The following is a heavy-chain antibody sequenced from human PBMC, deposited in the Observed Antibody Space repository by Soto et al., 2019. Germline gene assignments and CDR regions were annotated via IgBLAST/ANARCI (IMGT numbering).Heavy chain of an antibody. CDR1: GFAFSSYW. Sequence: PVGSLRLSCAASGFAFSSYWMHWFRQPPGKGLVWVSRIKSDGTITAYADSVKGRFTISRDNSKKTLYLQMNSLRAEDTAIYYCERFFGFGDGTWFDPWGQGTLVTVSS. CDR3: ERFFGFGDGTWFDP. CDR2: IKSDGTIT. V-gene: IGHV3-74*03. J-gene: IGHJ5*02. D-gene: IGHD3-10*01.